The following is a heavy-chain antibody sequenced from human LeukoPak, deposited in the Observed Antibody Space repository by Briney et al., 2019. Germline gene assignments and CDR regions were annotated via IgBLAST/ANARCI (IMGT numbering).Heavy chain of an antibody. V-gene: IGHV3-23*01. CDR2: INYSGVST. J-gene: IGHJ4*02. CDR3: AKGQNWEGGY. D-gene: IGHD7-27*01. CDR1: GFTFSNHD. Sequence: GGTLRLSCAASGFTFSNHDMTWIRQAPGKGLEWVSVINYSGVSTNYADSVKGRFTISRDNSKNTVYLQMNSLRVEDTAVYYCAKGQNWEGGYWGQGTLVTVSS.